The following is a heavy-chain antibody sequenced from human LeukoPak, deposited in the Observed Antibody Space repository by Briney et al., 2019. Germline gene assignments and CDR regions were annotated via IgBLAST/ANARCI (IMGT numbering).Heavy chain of an antibody. J-gene: IGHJ4*02. V-gene: IGHV3-30*18. CDR2: ISYDRSNK. D-gene: IGHD6-13*01. CDR1: GFTVSSYG. Sequence: GGSLRLSCAASGFTVSSYGMHWVRQAPGKGLEWVAVISYDRSNKYYADSVKGRFTISRDNSKNTLYLQMNSLRAEDTAVYYCAKDGQQLAFDYWGQGTLVTVSS. CDR3: AKDGQQLAFDY.